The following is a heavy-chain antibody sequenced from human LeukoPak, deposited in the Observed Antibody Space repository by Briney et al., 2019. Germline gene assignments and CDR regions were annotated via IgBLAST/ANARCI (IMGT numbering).Heavy chain of an antibody. CDR3: ARLGAGPTYYDFWSGYSSFYFDY. CDR1: GGSTSGGNYY. J-gene: IGHJ4*02. Sequence: TETLSLTCIVSGGSTSGGNYYWGWIRRPPGKGLEWIGGISSSGNTYYNPSLKSRITISVDTSKNHFSLKLSSVTAADTAVYYCARLGAGPTYYDFWSGYSSFYFDYWGQGTLVTVSS. V-gene: IGHV4-39*02. CDR2: ISSSGNT. D-gene: IGHD3-3*01.